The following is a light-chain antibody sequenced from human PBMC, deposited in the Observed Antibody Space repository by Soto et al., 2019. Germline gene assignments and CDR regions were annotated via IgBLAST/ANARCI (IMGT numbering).Light chain of an antibody. V-gene: IGKV1-5*03. J-gene: IGKJ5*01. CDR2: EAS. CDR1: QTISSW. CDR3: QQYNSYSIT. Sequence: DIQMTQSPSTLSASVGDRVTITFRASQTISSWLAWYQQKPVKAPKLLIYEASSLKSGVPSRFSGSGSGTEFTLTISSLQPDDFATYYCQQYNSYSITFGQGTRLEIK.